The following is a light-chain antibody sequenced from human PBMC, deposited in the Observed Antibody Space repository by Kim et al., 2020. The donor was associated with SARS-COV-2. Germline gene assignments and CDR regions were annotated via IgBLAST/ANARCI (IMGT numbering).Light chain of an antibody. J-gene: IGKJ4*01. V-gene: IGKV1-5*03. CDR2: KAS. CDR1: QSISSW. Sequence: DIQMTQSPSTLSASVGDRVTITCRASQSISSWLAWYQQKPGKAPKLLIYKASSLESGVPSRFSGSGSGTEFTLTISSLQPDDFATHYCQRYNSYSPLTFGGGTKVDIK. CDR3: QRYNSYSPLT.